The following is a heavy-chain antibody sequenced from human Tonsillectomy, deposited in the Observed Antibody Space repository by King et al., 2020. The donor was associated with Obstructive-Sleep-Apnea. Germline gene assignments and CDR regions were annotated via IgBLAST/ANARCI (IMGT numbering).Heavy chain of an antibody. CDR1: VGSISSSSY. CDR3: ARSDRDIAMGLFDY. Sequence: QLQESGPGLVKPSETLSLTCTVSVGSISSSSYWGWIRQPPGKGLEGIGHIYYSGSTYYNPSLTSRVTIPVDTSKNQSSLELNTVSAADTAVYYCARSDRDIAMGLFDYWGQGTLVTVSS. V-gene: IGHV4-39*07. J-gene: IGHJ4*02. D-gene: IGHD5-18*01. CDR2: IYYSGST.